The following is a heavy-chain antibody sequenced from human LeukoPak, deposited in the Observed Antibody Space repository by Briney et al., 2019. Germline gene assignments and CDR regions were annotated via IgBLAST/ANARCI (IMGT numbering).Heavy chain of an antibody. CDR3: AHYGDYRFMYYFDY. V-gene: IGHV2-5*01. CDR2: IYWNDDN. Sequence: ESRPTLVNPTQTLTLTCTFSGFSLSTSGVGVGWIRQPPGNALEWLALIYWNDDNRYSPSLKSRLTITKDTSKNQVVLKMTNMDPVDTATYYCAHYGDYRFMYYFDYWGQGTLITVFS. J-gene: IGHJ4*02. D-gene: IGHD4-17*01. CDR1: GFSLSTSGVG.